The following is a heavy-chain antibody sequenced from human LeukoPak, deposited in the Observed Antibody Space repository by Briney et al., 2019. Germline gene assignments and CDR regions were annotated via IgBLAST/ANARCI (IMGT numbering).Heavy chain of an antibody. D-gene: IGHD2-21*02. V-gene: IGHV3-7*05. CDR3: ARHGDWAFDI. J-gene: IGHJ3*02. CDR1: GFTFSRSW. Sequence: PGGSLRLSCAASGFTFSRSWMSWVRQAAGKGLEWVANINDDGSEKYYVDSVKGRFTFSRDNAKNSLYLQMNSLRAADTAMYYCARHGDWAFDIRGQGTMVTVSS. CDR2: INDDGSEK.